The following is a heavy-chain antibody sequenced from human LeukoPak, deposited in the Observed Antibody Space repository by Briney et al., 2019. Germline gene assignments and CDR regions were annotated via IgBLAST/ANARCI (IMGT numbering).Heavy chain of an antibody. J-gene: IGHJ4*02. Sequence: SETLSLTCTVSGGSISNYYWSWIRQPPGKGLEWIGYISDSGSTDSNPSLNSRVTMSIDTSKNQFSLKLSSVTAADTAVYYCASRPDYGDDGFDYWGQGTLVTVSS. CDR3: ASRPDYGDDGFDY. CDR1: GGSISNYY. V-gene: IGHV4-59*12. D-gene: IGHD4-17*01. CDR2: ISDSGST.